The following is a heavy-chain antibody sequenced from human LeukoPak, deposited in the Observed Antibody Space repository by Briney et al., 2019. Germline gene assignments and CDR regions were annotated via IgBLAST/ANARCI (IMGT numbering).Heavy chain of an antibody. Sequence: SETLSLTCNVSGASINSILYYWGWIRQPPGKGLEWIGNIFHDGSTYFNPSLKSRVSLSVDTSKRYFSLKLTSVTAADTSVYYCARSPLVGATRPWGRGTLVTVSS. J-gene: IGHJ5*02. CDR2: IFHDGST. CDR3: ARSPLVGATRP. D-gene: IGHD1-26*01. CDR1: GASINSILYY. V-gene: IGHV4-39*02.